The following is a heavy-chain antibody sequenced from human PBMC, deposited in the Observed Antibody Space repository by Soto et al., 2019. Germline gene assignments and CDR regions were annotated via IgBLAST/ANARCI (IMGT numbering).Heavy chain of an antibody. J-gene: IGHJ6*02. CDR3: ARGVAVAHYYYYGMDV. CDR2: MNPNSGNT. CDR1: GYTFTSYD. V-gene: IGHV1-8*01. Sequence: QVQLVQSGAEVKKPGASVKVSCKASGYTFTSYDINWVRQATGQGLEWMGWMNPNSGNTGYAQKFQGRVTMTRNTSISTAYMELSSLRSEDTAVYYCARGVAVAHYYYYGMDVWGQGTTVTVSS. D-gene: IGHD6-19*01.